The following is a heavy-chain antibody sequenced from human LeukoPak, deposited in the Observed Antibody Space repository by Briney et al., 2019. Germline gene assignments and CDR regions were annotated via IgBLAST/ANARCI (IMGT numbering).Heavy chain of an antibody. CDR2: IYHSGST. J-gene: IGHJ6*02. CDR3: ARGAEDYDSSGYYFGSAGISGMDV. D-gene: IGHD3-22*01. CDR1: GGSISSGGYS. Sequence: PSETLSLTCAVSGGSISSGGYSWSWIRQPPGKGLEWIGYIYHSGSTYYNPSLKSRVTISVDRSKNQFSLKLSSVTAADTAVYYCARGAEDYDSSGYYFGSAGISGMDVWGQGTTVTVSS. V-gene: IGHV4-30-2*01.